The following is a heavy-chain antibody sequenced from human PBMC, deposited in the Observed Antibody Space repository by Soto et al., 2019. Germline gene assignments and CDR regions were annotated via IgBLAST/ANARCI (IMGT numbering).Heavy chain of an antibody. CDR3: ARGGGPYVWFNEF. CDR2: IIPVFGTT. D-gene: IGHD3-16*01. Sequence: SVKVSCKDSGGLFSSFSISWVRQAPGQGLEWMGGIIPVFGTTNYAQKFQGRVTITADESTNTAYMELSSLTSDDTAMYYCARGGGPYVWFNEFWGQGTQVTVSS. CDR1: GGLFSSFS. J-gene: IGHJ4*02. V-gene: IGHV1-69*13.